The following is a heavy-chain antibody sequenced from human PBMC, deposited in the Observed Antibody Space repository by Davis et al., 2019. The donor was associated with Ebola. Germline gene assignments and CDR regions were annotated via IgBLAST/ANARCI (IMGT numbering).Heavy chain of an antibody. J-gene: IGHJ4*02. CDR2: IRSKAYGGTT. V-gene: IGHV3-49*03. Sequence: GESLKISCAASGFTFSSYSMNWFRQAPGKGLEWVGFIRSKAYGGTTEYAASVKGRFTISRDDSKSIAYLQMNSLKTEDTAVYYCSAPGYFDYWGQGTLVTVSS. CDR3: SAPGYFDY. CDR1: GFTFSSYS. D-gene: IGHD3-10*01.